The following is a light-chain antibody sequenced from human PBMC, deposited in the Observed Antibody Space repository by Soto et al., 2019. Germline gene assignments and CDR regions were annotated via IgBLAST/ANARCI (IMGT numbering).Light chain of an antibody. CDR3: QQYNNWPPWT. V-gene: IGKV3-15*01. J-gene: IGKJ1*01. CDR1: QSVSSN. Sequence: EIVMTQSPATLSVSPGERATLSCRARQSVSSNLAWYQQKPGQAPRLLIYGASTRATGFPARFSGSGSGTAFTLTISSLQSEDFAVYYCQQYNNWPPWTFGRGPKGDIK. CDR2: GAS.